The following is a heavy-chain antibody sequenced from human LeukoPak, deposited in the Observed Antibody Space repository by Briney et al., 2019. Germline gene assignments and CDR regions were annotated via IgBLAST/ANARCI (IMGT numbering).Heavy chain of an antibody. D-gene: IGHD3-10*01. J-gene: IGHJ5*02. CDR2: TSGSGGST. CDR1: GFTFSSYA. CDR3: AKDRTMVRGVIPWFDP. Sequence: GGSLRLSCAASGFTFSSYAMSWVRQAPGKGLEWVSATSGSGGSTYYADSVKGRFTISRDNSKNTLYLQMNSLRAEDTAVYYRAKDRTMVRGVIPWFDPWGQGTLVTVSS. V-gene: IGHV3-23*01.